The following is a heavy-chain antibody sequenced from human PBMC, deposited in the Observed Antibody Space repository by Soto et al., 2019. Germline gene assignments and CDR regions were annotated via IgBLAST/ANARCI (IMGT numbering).Heavy chain of an antibody. CDR2: IKPDGSEK. CDR3: ARPYTVAGSSYWCFDL. V-gene: IGHV3-7*01. D-gene: IGHD3-16*01. CDR1: GFTFGPYW. Sequence: EVQLVESGGGLVQPGGSPRLSCAASGFTFGPYWMTWVRQAPGKGLEWVAKIKPDGSEKYYVESVKGRFTISRDNTKTSLYLQMNSLRAEDTAVYYCARPYTVAGSSYWCFDLWGRGTLVTVSS. J-gene: IGHJ2*01.